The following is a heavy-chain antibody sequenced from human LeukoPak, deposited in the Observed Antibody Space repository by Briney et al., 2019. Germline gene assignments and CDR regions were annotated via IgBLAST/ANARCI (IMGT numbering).Heavy chain of an antibody. CDR2: INQDGSEK. J-gene: IGHJ4*02. CDR3: VKGSGDY. Sequence: GGSLRLSCAASGFTFSPYWMTWVRQAPGKGLEWVANINQDGSEKFYVDSVKGRFTVSRDNAKNSLYLQLNSLRAEDTAVYYCVKGSGDYWGQGTLVTVSS. CDR1: GFTFSPYW. V-gene: IGHV3-7*01.